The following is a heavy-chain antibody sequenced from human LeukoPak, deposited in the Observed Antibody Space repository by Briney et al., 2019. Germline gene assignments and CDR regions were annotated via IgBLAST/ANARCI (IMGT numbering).Heavy chain of an antibody. V-gene: IGHV4-38-2*02. CDR3: ARDPIHAINWFDP. CDR1: GYSISSGYY. Sequence: SETLSLTCTVSGYSISSGYYWGWIRQPPGKGLEWIGSIYHSGSTYYNPSLKSRVTISVDTSKNQFSLKLSSVTAADTAVYYCARDPIHAINWFDPWGQGTLVTVSS. D-gene: IGHD3-3*01. J-gene: IGHJ5*02. CDR2: IYHSGST.